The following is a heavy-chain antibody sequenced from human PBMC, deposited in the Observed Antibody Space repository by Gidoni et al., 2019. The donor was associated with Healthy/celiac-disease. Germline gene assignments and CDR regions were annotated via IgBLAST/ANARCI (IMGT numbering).Heavy chain of an antibody. Sequence: QLQLQESGPGLVKPSETLSLTCTVSGGSISSSSYYWGWIRQPPGKGLEWIGSIYSSGSTYYNPSLKSRVTISVDTSKNQFSLKLSSVTAADTAVYYCAREGAVAGIFDYWGQGTLVTVSS. CDR3: AREGAVAGIFDY. J-gene: IGHJ4*02. V-gene: IGHV4-39*07. CDR2: IYSSGST. D-gene: IGHD6-19*01. CDR1: GGSISSSSYY.